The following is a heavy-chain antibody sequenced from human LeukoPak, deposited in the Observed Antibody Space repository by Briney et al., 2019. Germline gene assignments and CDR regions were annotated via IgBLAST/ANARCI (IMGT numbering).Heavy chain of an antibody. V-gene: IGHV4-38-2*02. CDR1: GYSISSGYY. CDR3: ARAGYSGSDFSV. CDR2: IYHSGST. D-gene: IGHD5-12*01. Sequence: SETLSLTCTVSGYSISSGYYWGWIRQPPGKGLEWIGSIYHSGSTYYNPSLKSRVTMSVDTSKNQFSLNLRSVTAADTAVYYCARAGYSGSDFSVWGKGSTVTVSS. J-gene: IGHJ6*04.